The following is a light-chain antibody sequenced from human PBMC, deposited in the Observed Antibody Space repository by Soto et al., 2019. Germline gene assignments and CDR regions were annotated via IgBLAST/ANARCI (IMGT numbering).Light chain of an antibody. CDR2: GAS. CDR1: QSVSSSY. V-gene: IGKV3-20*01. J-gene: IGKJ4*01. Sequence: EIVLTQSPGTLSLSPGERATLSCRASQSVSSSYLAWYQQKPGQAPRLLIYGASSRATGIRYRFSGSGSETDFTLTISRLEPEDVAVYYCQQYGSSPLTFGGGTKVEIK. CDR3: QQYGSSPLT.